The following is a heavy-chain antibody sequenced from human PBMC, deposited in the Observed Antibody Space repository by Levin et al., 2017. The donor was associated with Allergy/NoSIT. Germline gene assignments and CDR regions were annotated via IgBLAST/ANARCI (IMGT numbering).Heavy chain of an antibody. Sequence: SETLSLTCTVYGGSFSDYYWSWIRQPPGKGLEWIGEINHSGSPNYNPSLKSRVTMSVDTSRNQFSLKLTSVTAADTAVYYCARYTSSWSLSAFDIWAKGHWSPSLQ. CDR1: GGSFSDYY. D-gene: IGHD6-13*01. V-gene: IGHV4-34*01. CDR2: INHSGSP. CDR3: ARYTSSWSLSAFDI. J-gene: IGHJ3*02.